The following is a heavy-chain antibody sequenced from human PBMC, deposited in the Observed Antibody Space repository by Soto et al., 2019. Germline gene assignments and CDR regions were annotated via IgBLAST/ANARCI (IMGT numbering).Heavy chain of an antibody. V-gene: IGHV1-69*13. CDR2: IIPIFGTA. CDR1: RVAFSKFI. CDR3: AKVRYSSPMGYYYGMDV. D-gene: IGHD6-19*01. J-gene: IGHJ6*02. Sequence: SVTVSCHASRVAFSKFIVTWVRQAPGLQLEWVGGIIPIFGTANYAQKFQGRVTITADESTSTSYMEVNNLRSEDTAVYYCAKVRYSSPMGYYYGMDVWGQGTTVTVSS.